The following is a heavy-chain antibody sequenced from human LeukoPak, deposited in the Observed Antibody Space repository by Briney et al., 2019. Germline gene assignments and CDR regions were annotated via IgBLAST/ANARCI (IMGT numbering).Heavy chain of an antibody. CDR2: IYYSGST. CDR1: GGSISSGDYC. J-gene: IGHJ3*02. Sequence: PSETLSLTCTVSGGSISSGDYCWNWIRQHPGKGLEWIGYIYYSGSTYYNPSLKSRVTISVDTSKNQFSLKLSSVTAADTAVYYCARDLLYYDTSAYYPPGAFDIWGQGTTVTVSS. V-gene: IGHV4-31*03. CDR3: ARDLLYYDTSAYYPPGAFDI. D-gene: IGHD3-22*01.